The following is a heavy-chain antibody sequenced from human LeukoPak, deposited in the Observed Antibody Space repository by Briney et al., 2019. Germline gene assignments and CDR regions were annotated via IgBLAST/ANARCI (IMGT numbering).Heavy chain of an antibody. J-gene: IGHJ4*02. Sequence: PGRSLRLSCAASGFTFSSYGMHWVRQAPGKGLEWVAVISYDGSNKYYADSVKGRFTISRDNSKNTLYLQMNSLRAGDTAVYYCAVSSRFLEWLPFDYWGQGTLVTVSS. V-gene: IGHV3-30*03. D-gene: IGHD3-3*01. CDR1: GFTFSSYG. CDR2: ISYDGSNK. CDR3: AVSSRFLEWLPFDY.